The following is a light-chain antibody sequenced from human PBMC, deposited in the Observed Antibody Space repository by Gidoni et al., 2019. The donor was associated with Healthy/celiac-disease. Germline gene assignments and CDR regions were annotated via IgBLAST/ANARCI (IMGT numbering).Light chain of an antibody. CDR3: QQGLT. J-gene: IGKJ4*01. V-gene: IGKV3-20*01. CDR2: GAS. CDR1: QSVSSSY. Sequence: EIVLTQSPGTLSLSPGERATLSCRASQSVSSSYLAWYQQNPGQAPRLLFYGASSRATGIPDRFSGSGSGTDFTLTISRLEPEDFAVYYCQQGLTFGGGTKVEIK.